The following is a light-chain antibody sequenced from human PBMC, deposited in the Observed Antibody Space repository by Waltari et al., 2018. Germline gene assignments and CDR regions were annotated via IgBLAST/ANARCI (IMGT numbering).Light chain of an antibody. V-gene: IGLV1-44*01. J-gene: IGLJ1*01. Sequence: QSVLTQPPSASGTPGQTVTISCSGSSSNIGSNIVNWYQQLPGTAPTLLIFTNSQRPSGVPDRFSGSKSGTSAALAISGLQSEDEADYYCAAWDDSLNGYVFGAGTKVNVL. CDR1: SSNIGSNI. CDR2: TNS. CDR3: AAWDDSLNGYV.